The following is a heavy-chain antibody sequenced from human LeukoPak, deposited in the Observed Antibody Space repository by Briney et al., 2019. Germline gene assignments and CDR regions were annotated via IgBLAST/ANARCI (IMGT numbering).Heavy chain of an antibody. CDR1: GFTFSNYG. CDR3: AKESESYNYGYFYYFDY. V-gene: IGHV3-30*02. J-gene: IGHJ4*02. D-gene: IGHD5-18*01. Sequence: GGSLRLSCAASGFTFSNYGMHWVRQAPGKGLEWVAFIRFDGTNKFYADSVKGRFTISRDNSKNTLYLQMNSLRAEDTAVYYCAKESESYNYGYFYYFDYWGQGTLVTVSS. CDR2: IRFDGTNK.